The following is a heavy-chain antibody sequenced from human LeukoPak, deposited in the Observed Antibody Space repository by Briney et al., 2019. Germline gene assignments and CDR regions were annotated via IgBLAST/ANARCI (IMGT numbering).Heavy chain of an antibody. Sequence: PSETLSLTCAVYGGSFSGYYWSWIRQPPGKGLEWIGEINHSGSTNYNPSLKSRVTISVDTSKNQFSLKLSSVTAADTAVYYCARPSIVGATWRRWFDPWGQGTLVTVSS. D-gene: IGHD1-26*01. CDR3: ARPSIVGATWRRWFDP. CDR2: INHSGST. CDR1: GGSFSGYY. J-gene: IGHJ5*02. V-gene: IGHV4-34*01.